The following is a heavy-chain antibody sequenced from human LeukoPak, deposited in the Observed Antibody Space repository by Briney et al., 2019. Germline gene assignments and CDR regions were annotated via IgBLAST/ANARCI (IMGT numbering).Heavy chain of an antibody. CDR2: ISAYNGNT. Sequence: GASVKVSCKASGYTFTSYGISWVRQAPGQGLEWMGWISAYNGNTNYAQKLQDRVTMTTDTSTSTAYMELRSLRSDDTAVYYCARVQVGSSARGAFDIWGQGTMVTVSS. D-gene: IGHD1-26*01. CDR1: GYTFTSYG. CDR3: ARVQVGSSARGAFDI. V-gene: IGHV1-18*01. J-gene: IGHJ3*02.